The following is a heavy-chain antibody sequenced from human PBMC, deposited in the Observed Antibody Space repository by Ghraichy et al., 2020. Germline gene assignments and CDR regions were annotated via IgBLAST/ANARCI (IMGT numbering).Heavy chain of an antibody. Sequence: SQTLSLTCTVSGGSISSGGYYWSWIRQHPGKGLEWIGYIYYSGSTYYNPSLKSRVTISVDTSKNQFSLKLSSVTAADTAVYYCARVSGWDYYDSSGSHAFDIWGQGTMVTVSS. CDR3: ARVSGWDYYDSSGSHAFDI. J-gene: IGHJ3*02. D-gene: IGHD3-22*01. CDR2: IYYSGST. V-gene: IGHV4-31*03. CDR1: GGSISSGGYY.